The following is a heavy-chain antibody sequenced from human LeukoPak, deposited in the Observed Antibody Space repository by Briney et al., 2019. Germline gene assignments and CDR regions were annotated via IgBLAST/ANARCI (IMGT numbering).Heavy chain of an antibody. Sequence: SETLSLTCTVSGGSISSYYWSWIRQPPGKGLEWIGYIYYSGSTNYNPSLKSRVTISVDTSKNQFSLKLSSVTAADTAVYYCAIGYGDYVDYWGQGTLVTVSS. CDR1: GGSISSYY. V-gene: IGHV4-59*12. CDR2: IYYSGST. CDR3: AIGYGDYVDY. D-gene: IGHD4-17*01. J-gene: IGHJ4*02.